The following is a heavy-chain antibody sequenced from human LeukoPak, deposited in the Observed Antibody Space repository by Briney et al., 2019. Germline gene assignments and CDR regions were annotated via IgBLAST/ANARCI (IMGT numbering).Heavy chain of an antibody. J-gene: IGHJ5*02. CDR1: GYTFTGYY. CDR2: INPNSGGT. D-gene: IGHD6-13*01. Sequence: ASVKVSCKASGYTFTGYYMHWVRQAPGQGLEWMGWINPNSGGTNYAQKLQGRVTMTRDTSISTAYMELSRLRSDDTAVYYCARVGGSYSSRHWDPWGQGTLVTVSS. CDR3: ARVGGSYSSRHWDP. V-gene: IGHV1-2*02.